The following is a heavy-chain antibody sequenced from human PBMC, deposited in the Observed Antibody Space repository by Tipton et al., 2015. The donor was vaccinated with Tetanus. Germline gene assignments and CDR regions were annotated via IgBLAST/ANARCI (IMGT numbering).Heavy chain of an antibody. CDR3: AGQQGGFFTPLDY. V-gene: IGHV4-39*01. Sequence: TLSLTCTVSGGSIRGGTFYWGWIRQPPGKGLEWIGSIYESGNTYYIPSLKSRVTISVDTSKNQFSLNLNPMTAADTGVYYCAGQQGGFFTPLDYGGQGNLVTVSS. D-gene: IGHD2-15*01. CDR1: GGSIRGGTFY. J-gene: IGHJ4*02. CDR2: IYESGNT.